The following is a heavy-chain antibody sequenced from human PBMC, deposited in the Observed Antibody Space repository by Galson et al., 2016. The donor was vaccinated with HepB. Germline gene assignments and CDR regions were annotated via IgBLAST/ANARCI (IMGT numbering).Heavy chain of an antibody. CDR3: ARAQYSVTSCSYYFDY. D-gene: IGHD1-26*01. Sequence: SETLSLTCTVSGGSIGGYYWSWIRQPPGKGLEWIGFIYSNGLTNYNPSLKSGVTISLDTSKNQFSLRLSSVTAADTAVYYCARAQYSVTSCSYYFDYWGQGTLVTVSS. CDR1: GGSIGGYY. CDR2: IYSNGLT. J-gene: IGHJ4*02. V-gene: IGHV4-59*01.